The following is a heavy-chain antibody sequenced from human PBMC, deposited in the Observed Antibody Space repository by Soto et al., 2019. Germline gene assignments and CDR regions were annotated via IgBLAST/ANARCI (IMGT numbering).Heavy chain of an antibody. CDR1: GFTFSSYS. CDR2: ISSSSSYI. Sequence: AGGSLRLSCAASGFTFSSYSMNWVRQAPGKGLEWVSSISSSSSYIYYADSVKGRFTISRDNAKNSLYLQMNSLRAEDTAVYYCARGSRAAVPYCSGGSCYVVFDIWGQGTMVTVSS. D-gene: IGHD2-15*01. V-gene: IGHV3-21*01. J-gene: IGHJ3*02. CDR3: ARGSRAAVPYCSGGSCYVVFDI.